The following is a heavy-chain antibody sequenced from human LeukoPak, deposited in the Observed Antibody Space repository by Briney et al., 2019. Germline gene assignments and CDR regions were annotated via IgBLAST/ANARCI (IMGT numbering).Heavy chain of an antibody. CDR1: GFTVSSNY. CDR3: ARAAGSHYYDSSGYEDY. CDR2: IYSGGST. J-gene: IGHJ4*02. V-gene: IGHV3-66*01. D-gene: IGHD3-22*01. Sequence: GGSLRLSCAASGFTVSSNYMSWVRQAPGKGREWVSVIYSGGSTYSADSVKGRFTISRDNSKNTLYLQMNSLRAEDTAVYYCARAAGSHYYDSSGYEDYWGQGTLVTVSS.